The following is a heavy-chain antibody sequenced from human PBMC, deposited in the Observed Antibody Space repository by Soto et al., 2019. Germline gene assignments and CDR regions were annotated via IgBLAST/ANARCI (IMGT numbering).Heavy chain of an antibody. D-gene: IGHD3-10*01. CDR2: ISAYNGNT. CDR3: AREGVVRGRNQNWFDP. V-gene: IGHV1-18*01. J-gene: IGHJ5*02. CDR1: GYTFTSYG. Sequence: ASVKVSCKASGYTFTSYGISWVRQAPGQGLEWMGWISAYNGNTNYAQKLQGRVTMTTDTSTSTAYMELRRLRSDDTAVYYCAREGVVRGRNQNWFDPWGQGTLVTVSS.